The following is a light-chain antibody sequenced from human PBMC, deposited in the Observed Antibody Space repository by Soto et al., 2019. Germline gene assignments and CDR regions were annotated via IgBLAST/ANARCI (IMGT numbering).Light chain of an antibody. CDR3: QQYHDWPPIT. CDR1: QTVSDD. V-gene: IGKV3-15*01. CDR2: GAS. J-gene: IGKJ3*01. Sequence: EIVMTQSPATLFVSPGERATLSCRASQTVSDDLAWYQQKPGQAPRLLIYGASTRATDIPARFSGGGSGTEFTFTISSLQSEDSAIYYCQQYHDWPPITFGPGTKVNI.